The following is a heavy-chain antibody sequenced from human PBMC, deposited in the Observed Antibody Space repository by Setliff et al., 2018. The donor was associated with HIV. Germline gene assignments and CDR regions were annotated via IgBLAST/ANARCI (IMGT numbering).Heavy chain of an antibody. Sequence: SVNVSCKASGGTFSSYAISWLRQAPGQGLEWIGGILPIFNTANHAQKFQGRVTITADESTSTAYLDWSSMRSEDTAVYYCARIVRPGYYHYYYMDVWGKGTTVTVSS. D-gene: IGHD3-10*02. V-gene: IGHV1-69*13. CDR3: ARIVRPGYYHYYYMDV. J-gene: IGHJ6*03. CDR2: ILPIFNTA. CDR1: GGTFSSYA.